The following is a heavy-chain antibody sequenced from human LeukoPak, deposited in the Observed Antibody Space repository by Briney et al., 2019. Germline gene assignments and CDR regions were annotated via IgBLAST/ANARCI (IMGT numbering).Heavy chain of an antibody. CDR3: ARVRYGDFSYYYYYGMDV. Sequence: SVKVSCKASGGTFSSYAISWVRQAPGQGLEWMGRIIPILGIANYAQKFQGRVTITADKSTSTTYMELSSLRSEDTAVYYCARVRYGDFSYYYYYGMDVWGQGTTVTVSS. D-gene: IGHD4-17*01. CDR2: IIPILGIA. J-gene: IGHJ6*02. V-gene: IGHV1-69*04. CDR1: GGTFSSYA.